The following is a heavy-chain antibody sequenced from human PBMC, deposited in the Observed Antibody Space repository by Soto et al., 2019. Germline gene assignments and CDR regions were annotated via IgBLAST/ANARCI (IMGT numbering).Heavy chain of an antibody. CDR1: GFIFSSYA. D-gene: IGHD6-19*01. CDR2: ISASGDNA. Sequence: PGGSLRLSCSASGFIFSSYAMSWVRQAPGKGLEWVSAISASGDNAYYADSVKGRFTISRDRSKSLYLQMKSLRAEDTAIYYCAKFFVAGTRGYFDAWGQGTLVTV. CDR3: AKFFVAGTRGYFDA. J-gene: IGHJ4*02. V-gene: IGHV3-23*01.